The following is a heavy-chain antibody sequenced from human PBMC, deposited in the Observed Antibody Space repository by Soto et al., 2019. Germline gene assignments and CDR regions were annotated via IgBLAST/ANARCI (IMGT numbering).Heavy chain of an antibody. D-gene: IGHD3-10*01. J-gene: IGHJ4*02. CDR2: IIPLFGTP. CDR3: ARDRYDYGSGNYYNRIDF. Sequence: QVQLVQSGAEVKKPGSSVKVSCKASGGIFSTYAISWLRQAPGQGLEWMGGIIPLFGTPNYAQMVQGRVTISAEESTSTAYMELSRLGSEDTAVYYCARDRYDYGSGNYYNRIDFWGQGTLVTVSS. V-gene: IGHV1-69*01. CDR1: GGIFSTYA.